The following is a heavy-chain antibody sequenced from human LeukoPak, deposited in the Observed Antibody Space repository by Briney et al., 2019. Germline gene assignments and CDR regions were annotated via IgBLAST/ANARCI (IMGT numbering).Heavy chain of an antibody. V-gene: IGHV1-69*01. CDR2: IIPIFGTA. CDR1: GGTFSSYV. Sequence: SVKVSCKASGGTFSSYVISWVRQAPGQGLEWMGGIIPIFGTANYAQKFQGRVTITADESTSTAYMELSSLRSEDTAVYYCASLTYYDILTGYDYYFDYWGQGTLVTVSS. J-gene: IGHJ4*02. CDR3: ASLTYYDILTGYDYYFDY. D-gene: IGHD3-9*01.